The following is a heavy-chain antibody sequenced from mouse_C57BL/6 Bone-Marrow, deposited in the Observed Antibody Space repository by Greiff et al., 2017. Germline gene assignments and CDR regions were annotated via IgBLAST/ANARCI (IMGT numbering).Heavy chain of an antibody. J-gene: IGHJ4*01. CDR2: ISDGGSYT. CDR1: GFTFSSYA. D-gene: IGHD1-1*01. V-gene: IGHV5-4*03. CDR3: ARRGPHYYGTGAMDY. Sequence: EVKLMESGGGLVKPGGSLQLSCAASGFTFSSYAMSWVRQTPEKRLEWVATISDGGSYTYYPDNVKGRFTISRDNAKNNLYLQMSHLKSEDTAMYYCARRGPHYYGTGAMDYWGQGTSVTVSS.